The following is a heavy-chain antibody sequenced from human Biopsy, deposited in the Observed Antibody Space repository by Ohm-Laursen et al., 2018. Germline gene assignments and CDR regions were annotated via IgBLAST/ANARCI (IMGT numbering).Heavy chain of an antibody. CDR1: GFTFNVYS. D-gene: IGHD3-10*01. Sequence: SLRLSCAASGFTFNVYSIVWVRQAPGQGLEWVSSITSRTSSTYYADSVKGRVTISRDNANNSVSLQMNNLRVDDTAVYYCARWYGDLFYYYNGMDVWGQGTTVIVSS. CDR2: ITSRTSST. CDR3: ARWYGDLFYYYNGMDV. J-gene: IGHJ6*02. V-gene: IGHV3-21*01.